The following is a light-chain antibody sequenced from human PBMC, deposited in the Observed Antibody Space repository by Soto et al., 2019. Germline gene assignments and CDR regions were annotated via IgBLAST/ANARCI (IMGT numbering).Light chain of an antibody. CDR3: QQADSFPLT. J-gene: IGKJ1*01. V-gene: IGKV1-12*01. Sequence: DIQMTQSPSSVSASVGDRVTITCRASQGINNWLAWYQLKSGKAPNLLIYGASGLQSGVPSRFSGSGSGTDFTLTIISLQPEDFATYFCQQADSFPLTFGQGTKVEI. CDR2: GAS. CDR1: QGINNW.